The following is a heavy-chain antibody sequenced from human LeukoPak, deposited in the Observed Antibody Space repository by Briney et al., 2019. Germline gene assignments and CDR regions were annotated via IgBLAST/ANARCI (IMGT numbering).Heavy chain of an antibody. CDR2: IIPIFGTA. CDR3: ARSLLRGVPEHYYYYGMDV. V-gene: IGHV1-69*13. Sequence: SVKVSCKASGGTFRSYAISWVRQAPGQGLEWMGGIIPIFGTANYAQKFQGRVTITADESTSTAYMELSSLRSEDTAVYYCARSLLRGVPEHYYYYGMDVWGQGTTVTVSS. CDR1: GGTFRSYA. D-gene: IGHD3-22*01. J-gene: IGHJ6*02.